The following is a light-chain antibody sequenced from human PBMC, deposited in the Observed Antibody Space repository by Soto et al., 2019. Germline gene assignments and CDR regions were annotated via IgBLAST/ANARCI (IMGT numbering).Light chain of an antibody. V-gene: IGKV1-39*01. CDR2: GAS. CDR3: QQSDSTPIT. J-gene: IGKJ5*01. Sequence: DIQMPQSPSSLSASVGDRVTITCRAGQSITSYLNWYQQKPGKAPKLLIYGASTLQSGVPSRFSGSGSGTDFTLTISSLQPEDFATYYCQQSDSTPITFGQGTRVDIK. CDR1: QSITSY.